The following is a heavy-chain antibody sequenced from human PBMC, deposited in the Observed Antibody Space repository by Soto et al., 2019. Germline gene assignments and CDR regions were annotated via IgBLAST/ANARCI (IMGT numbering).Heavy chain of an antibody. V-gene: IGHV1-69*12. CDR3: ARGDSSSATPYYYCGMDV. Sequence: QVQLVQSGAEVKKPGSSVKVSCKASGGTFSSYAISWVRQAPGQGLEWMGGIIPIFGTANYAQKFQGRVTINADDSTSTAYMELSSLRSEETAVYYCARGDSSSATPYYYCGMDVWGQGTAVTVSS. CDR2: IIPIFGTA. J-gene: IGHJ6*02. CDR1: GGTFSSYA. D-gene: IGHD6-6*01.